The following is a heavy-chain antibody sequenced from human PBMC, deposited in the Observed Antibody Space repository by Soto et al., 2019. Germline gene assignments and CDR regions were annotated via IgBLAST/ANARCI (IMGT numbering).Heavy chain of an antibody. V-gene: IGHV4-4*02. CDR3: ASRDPGTSVDY. Sequence: PSETLCLTXAVSGGSFTSNNWWTWVRQPPGQGLEWIGEIYRTGSTNYNPSLKSRVTISLDKSENQFSLKVTSLTAADTAVYYCASRDPGTSVDYWGQGTLVTVSS. CDR1: GGSFTSNNW. CDR2: IYRTGST. J-gene: IGHJ4*02. D-gene: IGHD1-7*01.